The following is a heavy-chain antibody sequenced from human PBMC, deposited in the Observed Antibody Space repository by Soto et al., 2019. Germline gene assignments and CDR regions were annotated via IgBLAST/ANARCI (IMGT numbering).Heavy chain of an antibody. D-gene: IGHD6-13*01. J-gene: IGHJ5*02. CDR2: MNPNSGNT. V-gene: IGHV1-8*01. CDR1: GYTFTSYD. Sequence: ASVKVSCKASGYTFTSYDINWVRQATGQGLEWMGWMNPNSGNTGYAQKFQGRVTMTRNTSISTAYMELSSLRSEDTAVYYCARDPSLGAAAGMGWFDPWGQGTLVTVSS. CDR3: ARDPSLGAAAGMGWFDP.